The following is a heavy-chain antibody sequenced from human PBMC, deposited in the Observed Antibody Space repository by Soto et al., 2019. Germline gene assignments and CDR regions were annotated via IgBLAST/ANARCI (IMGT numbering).Heavy chain of an antibody. CDR1: GGTFSSYA. CDR2: IIPIFGTA. CDR3: ASESYGGKGWDYYYYGMDV. D-gene: IGHD4-17*01. Sequence: ASVKVSCKXSGGTFSSYAISWVRQAPGQGLEWMGGIIPIFGTANYAQKFQGRVTITADESTSTAYMELSSLRSEDTAVYYCASESYGGKGWDYYYYGMDVWGQGTTVTVS. J-gene: IGHJ6*02. V-gene: IGHV1-69*13.